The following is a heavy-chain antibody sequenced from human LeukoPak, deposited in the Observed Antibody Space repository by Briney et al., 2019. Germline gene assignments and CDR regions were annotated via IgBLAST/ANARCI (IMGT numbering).Heavy chain of an antibody. V-gene: IGHV3-30*03. CDR3: ARDSTPYSSGWYSGDYYGMDV. D-gene: IGHD6-19*01. CDR2: ISRDGRNK. J-gene: IGHJ6*02. CDR1: GFTFSSYG. Sequence: GGSLRLSCAASGFTFSSYGFHWVRQAPGKGLEWVAVISRDGRNKYYADSVKGRFTISRDNSKNTLYLQMNSLRGEDTAVYYCARDSTPYSSGWYSGDYYGMDVWGQGTTVTVSS.